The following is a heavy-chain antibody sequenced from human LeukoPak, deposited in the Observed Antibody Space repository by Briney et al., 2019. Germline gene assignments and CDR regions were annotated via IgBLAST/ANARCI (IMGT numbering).Heavy chain of an antibody. J-gene: IGHJ4*02. D-gene: IGHD2-15*01. Sequence: GGSLRLSCAASGFTFSSYWMSWVRQAPGKGLEWAANIKQDGSEKYYVDSVKGRFTISRDNAKNSLYLQMNSLRAEDTAVYYCARTGSSVHFDYWGQGTLVTVSS. CDR2: IKQDGSEK. CDR3: ARTGSSVHFDY. CDR1: GFTFSSYW. V-gene: IGHV3-7*01.